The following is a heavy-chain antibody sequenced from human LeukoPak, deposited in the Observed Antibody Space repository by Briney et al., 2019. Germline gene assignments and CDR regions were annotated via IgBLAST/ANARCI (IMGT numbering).Heavy chain of an antibody. V-gene: IGHV4-59*08. CDR2: IYYSGST. CDR3: ARYSSGWYLADGMDV. D-gene: IGHD6-19*01. J-gene: IGHJ6*02. Sequence: SETLSLTCTVSGGSISSYYWSWIRQPPGKGLEWIGYIYYSGSTNYNPSLKSRVTISVDTSKNQFSLKLSSVTAADTAVYYCARYSSGWYLADGMDVRGQGTTVTVSS. CDR1: GGSISSYY.